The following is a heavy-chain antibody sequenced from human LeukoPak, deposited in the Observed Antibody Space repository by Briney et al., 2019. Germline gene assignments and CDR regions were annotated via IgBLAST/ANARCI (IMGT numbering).Heavy chain of an antibody. CDR2: IYHSGST. D-gene: IGHD3-16*01. CDR3: ATSAFYPYYYMDV. J-gene: IGHJ6*03. Sequence: KASETLSLTCTVSGYSISSGYYWGWIRQPPGKGLEWIGSIYHSGSTYYNPSLKSRVTISVDTSKNQISLKLSSVTAADTAVYYCATSAFYPYYYMDVWGKGTTVTVSS. V-gene: IGHV4-38-2*02. CDR1: GYSISSGYY.